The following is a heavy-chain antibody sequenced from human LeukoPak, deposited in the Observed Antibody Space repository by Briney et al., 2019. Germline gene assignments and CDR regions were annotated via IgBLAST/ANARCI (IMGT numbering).Heavy chain of an antibody. D-gene: IGHD6-6*01. CDR3: GRVGGRSKAAKGDAFDI. CDR1: GFTFSSYS. Sequence: GGSLGLSCAASGFTFSSYSMNWVRQAPGKGLEWVSSISSGSTYMYYADSVKGRFTISRDNAQNSMYLQMNSLRAEDTAVYYCGRVGGRSKAAKGDAFDIWGQGTMVTVSS. CDR2: ISSGSTYM. V-gene: IGHV3-21*01. J-gene: IGHJ3*02.